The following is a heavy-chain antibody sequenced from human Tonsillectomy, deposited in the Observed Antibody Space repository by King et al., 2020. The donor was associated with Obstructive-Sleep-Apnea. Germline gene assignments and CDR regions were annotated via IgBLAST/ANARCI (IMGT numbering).Heavy chain of an antibody. CDR2: IYYSGST. J-gene: IGHJ5*02. CDR1: GGSISSGGYY. V-gene: IGHV4-31*03. CDR3: ARDGDSYNWFDP. D-gene: IGHD2-15*01. Sequence: QLQESGPGLVKPSQTLSLTCTVSGGSISSGGYYWSWIRQHPGKGLEWIGYIYYSGSTHYNPSLKSRVTISVDTSKNQCSLKLSSVTAADTAVYYCARDGDSYNWFDPWGQGTLVTVSS.